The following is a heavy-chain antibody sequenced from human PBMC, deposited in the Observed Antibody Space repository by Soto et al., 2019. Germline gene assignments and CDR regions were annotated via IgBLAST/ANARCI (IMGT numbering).Heavy chain of an antibody. D-gene: IGHD3-3*01. Sequence: QVQLQQWGAGLLKPSETLSLTCAVYGGSFSGYYWSWIRQPPGKGLEWIGEINHSGSTNYNPSLKSRVTISVDTSKNQFSLKLSSVTAADTAVYYCASTYYDFWSGYPPAHYYYYYYMDVWGKGTTVTVSS. J-gene: IGHJ6*03. CDR2: INHSGST. V-gene: IGHV4-34*01. CDR3: ASTYYDFWSGYPPAHYYYYYYMDV. CDR1: GGSFSGYY.